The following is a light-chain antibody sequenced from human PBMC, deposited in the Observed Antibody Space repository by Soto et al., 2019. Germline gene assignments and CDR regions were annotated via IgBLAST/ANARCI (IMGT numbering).Light chain of an antibody. CDR1: SSNIGAGYE. V-gene: IGLV1-40*01. CDR2: GNS. Sequence: QSVLTQPPSVSVAPGQTVTISCAGSSSNIGAGYEIHWYQQIPGAVPKLLIYGNSNRPSGVPDRFFGSKSDTSASLAITGLQAEDEADYYCQSYDNSLRVSVFGGGTKLTVL. CDR3: QSYDNSLRVSV. J-gene: IGLJ2*01.